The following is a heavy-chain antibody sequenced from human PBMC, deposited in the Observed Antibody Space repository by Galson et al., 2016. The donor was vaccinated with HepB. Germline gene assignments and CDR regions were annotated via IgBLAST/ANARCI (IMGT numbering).Heavy chain of an antibody. D-gene: IGHD3-10*01. CDR2: MSHDENNE. J-gene: IGHJ3*02. CDR3: TRVGFGVILGDASAI. V-gene: IGHV3-30*09. Sequence: SLRLSCAASGFSISGYAMHWVRQAPGKGLEWVAFMSHDENNEQYPDSVKGRFAISRDNPRNMLYLQMNNLRIEDAAVYYCTRVGFGVILGDASAIWGRGTMVTVSS. CDR1: GFSISGYA.